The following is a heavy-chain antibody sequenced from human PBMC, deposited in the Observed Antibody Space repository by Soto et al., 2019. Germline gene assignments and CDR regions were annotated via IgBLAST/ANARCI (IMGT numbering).Heavy chain of an antibody. D-gene: IGHD3-3*01. CDR2: IYHSGST. Sequence: QLQLQESGSGLVKPSQTLSLTCAVSGGSISSGGYSWSWIRQPPGKGLEWIGYIYHSGSTYYKPSLKSRVTMAVDRSKNRCPLKMSPVTAADTAVYYCARVRGECGDAFDIWGQGTMVTVSS. CDR1: GGSISSGGYS. V-gene: IGHV4-30-2*01. J-gene: IGHJ3*02. CDR3: ARVRGECGDAFDI.